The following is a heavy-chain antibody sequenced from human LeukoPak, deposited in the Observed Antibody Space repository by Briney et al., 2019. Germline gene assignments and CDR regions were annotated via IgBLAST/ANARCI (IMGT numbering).Heavy chain of an antibody. CDR3: AGISYDSSGYYDY. Sequence: GGSLRLSCAASGFTFSSYYIHWVRQAPGKGLVWVSRIDSDGNITTYADSVKGRFTISRDNAKNTLYLQMNSLRAEDTAVYYCAGISYDSSGYYDYWGRGTLVTVSS. CDR2: IDSDGNIT. V-gene: IGHV3-74*01. D-gene: IGHD3-22*01. J-gene: IGHJ4*02. CDR1: GFTFSSYY.